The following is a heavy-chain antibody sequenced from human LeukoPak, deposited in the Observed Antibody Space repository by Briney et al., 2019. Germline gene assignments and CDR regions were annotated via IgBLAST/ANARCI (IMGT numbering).Heavy chain of an antibody. CDR2: IRSKANSYVT. CDR3: TKSLCSGGSCYFDY. V-gene: IGHV3-73*01. J-gene: IGHJ4*02. D-gene: IGHD2-15*01. CDR1: GFTLSGSA. Sequence: GGSLRLSCAASGFTLSGSAMHWVRQAAGKGLEWVGRIRSKANSYVTAYAASVKGWFTASRDDSKITAYLQMNSLKTEDTALYSCTKSLCSGGSCYFDYWGQGTLVTVSS.